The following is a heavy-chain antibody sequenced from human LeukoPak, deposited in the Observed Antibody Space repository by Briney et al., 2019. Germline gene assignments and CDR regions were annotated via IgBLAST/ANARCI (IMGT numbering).Heavy chain of an antibody. V-gene: IGHV1-18*01. CDR2: ISAYSGNT. CDR3: ATSNWFDP. CDR1: GYTFTSYG. J-gene: IGHJ5*02. Sequence: GASVKVSCKASGYTFTSYGISWVRQAPGQGLEWMGWISAYSGNTNYAQKLQGRVTMTTDTSTSTVYMELSSLRSEDTAVYYCATSNWFDPWGQGTLVTVSS.